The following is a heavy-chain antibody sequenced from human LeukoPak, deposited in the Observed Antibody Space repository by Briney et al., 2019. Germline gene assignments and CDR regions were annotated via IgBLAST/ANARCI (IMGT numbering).Heavy chain of an antibody. Sequence: GGSLRLSCAASGFTFSSYAMHWVRQAPGKGLEWVAVISYDGSNKYYADSVKGRFTISRDNAKNSLYLQMNSLRAEDTAVYYCARGHSAGYCSGGSCHKLIDYWGQGTLVTVSS. CDR2: ISYDGSNK. D-gene: IGHD2-15*01. CDR1: GFTFSSYA. J-gene: IGHJ4*02. V-gene: IGHV3-30*04. CDR3: ARGHSAGYCSGGSCHKLIDY.